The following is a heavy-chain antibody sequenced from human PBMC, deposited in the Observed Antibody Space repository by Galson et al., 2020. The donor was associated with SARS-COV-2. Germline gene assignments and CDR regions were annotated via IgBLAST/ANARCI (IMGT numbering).Heavy chain of an antibody. CDR2: IYSGGST. D-gene: IGHD3-10*01. V-gene: IGHV3-53*01. CDR1: GFTVSANY. J-gene: IGHJ6*02. CDR3: ARDPPHVSVPVTYYYYGMDV. Sequence: GGSLRLSCSASGFTVSANYMSWVRQAPGKGLEWVSTIYSGGSTYYADSVKGLFTISRDTSSNTLFLQMNSLRAEDTAVYYCARDPPHVSVPVTYYYYGMDVWGQGTTVTVSS.